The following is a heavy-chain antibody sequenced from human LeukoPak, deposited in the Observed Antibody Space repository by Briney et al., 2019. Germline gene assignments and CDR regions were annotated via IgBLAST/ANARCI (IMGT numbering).Heavy chain of an antibody. V-gene: IGHV1-69*13. CDR1: GGTFSSYA. J-gene: IGHJ3*02. CDR2: IIPIFGTA. CDR3: ARVGWGLQDWAAFDI. Sequence: GASVKVSCKASGGTFSSYAISWVRQAPGQGLEWMGGIIPIFGTANYAQKFQGRVTITADESTSTAYMELSSLRSEDTAVYYCARVGWGLQDWAAFDIWGQGTMVTVSS. D-gene: IGHD1-26*01.